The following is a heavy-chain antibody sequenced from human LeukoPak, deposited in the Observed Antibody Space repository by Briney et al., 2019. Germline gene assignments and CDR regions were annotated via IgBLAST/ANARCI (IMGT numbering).Heavy chain of an antibody. CDR3: ARLASITMMPRARTSPTFDY. J-gene: IGHJ4*02. D-gene: IGHD3-22*01. CDR1: GGSFSGYY. Sequence: SETLSLTCAVYGGSFSGYYWSWIRQPPGKGLEWIGEINHSGSTNYNPSLKSRVTISVDTSKNQFSLKLSSVTAADTAVYYCARLASITMMPRARTSPTFDYWGQGTLVTVSS. V-gene: IGHV4-34*01. CDR2: INHSGST.